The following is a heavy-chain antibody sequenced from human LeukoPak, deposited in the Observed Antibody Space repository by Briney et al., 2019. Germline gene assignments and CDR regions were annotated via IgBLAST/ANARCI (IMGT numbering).Heavy chain of an antibody. CDR1: GFTFSSYA. Sequence: GGSLRLSCAASGFTFSSYAMSWVRQAPGKGLEWVSAISGSGSNTYYADSVKGRFTISRDNSKNTLYLQMNSLRAEDTAVYYCAKSGPTYYYYGMDVWGQGTTVTVSS. J-gene: IGHJ6*02. CDR2: ISGSGSNT. D-gene: IGHD2-15*01. CDR3: AKSGPTYYYYGMDV. V-gene: IGHV3-23*01.